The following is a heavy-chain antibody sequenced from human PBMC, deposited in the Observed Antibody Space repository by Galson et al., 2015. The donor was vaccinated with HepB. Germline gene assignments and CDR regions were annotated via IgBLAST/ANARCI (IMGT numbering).Heavy chain of an antibody. CDR2: IKQDGSEK. J-gene: IGHJ5*02. V-gene: IGHV3-7*01. D-gene: IGHD3-22*01. CDR3: ARDPWDYDDNWFDP. Sequence: SLRLSCAASGFTFSSYWVSWVRQAPGKGLEWVANIKQDGSEKYYVDSVKGRFTISRDNAKNSLYLQMNSLRAEDTAVYYCARDPWDYDDNWFDPWGQGTLVTVSS. CDR1: GFTFSSYW.